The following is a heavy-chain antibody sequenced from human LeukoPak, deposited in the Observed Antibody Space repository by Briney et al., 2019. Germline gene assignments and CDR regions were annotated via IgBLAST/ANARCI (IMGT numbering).Heavy chain of an antibody. CDR3: ASHVDTDIGY. CDR2: INHSGST. J-gene: IGHJ4*02. CDR1: GGSFSGYY. V-gene: IGHV4-34*01. Sequence: PSETLSLTCAVYGGSFSGYYWSWIRQPPGKGLEWIGEINHSGSTNYNPSLKSRVTISVDTSKNQFSLKLSSVADADTAVYYCASHVDTDIGYWGQGTLVTVSS. D-gene: IGHD5-18*01.